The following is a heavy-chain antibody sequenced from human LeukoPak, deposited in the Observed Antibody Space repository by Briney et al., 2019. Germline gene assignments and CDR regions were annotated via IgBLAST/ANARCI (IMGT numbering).Heavy chain of an antibody. V-gene: IGHV4-39*01. CDR2: IYYSGST. D-gene: IGHD6-6*01. J-gene: IGHJ4*02. Sequence: SETLSLTCTVSGGSISRTSYYWGWIRQPPGKGLEWIGSIYYSGSTYYNPSLKSRVTISEDTSKNQFSLKLNSVTAADTAVYYCARHRIAARGSFDYWGQGTLVTVSS. CDR1: GGSISRTSYY. CDR3: ARHRIAARGSFDY.